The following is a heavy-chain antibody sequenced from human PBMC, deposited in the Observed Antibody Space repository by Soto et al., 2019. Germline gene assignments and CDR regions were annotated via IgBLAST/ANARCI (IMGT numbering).Heavy chain of an antibody. D-gene: IGHD3-16*02. V-gene: IGHV1-69*12. CDR1: GGTFGGYG. Sequence: QVQLEQSAAAVKKPGSSVKVSCRASGGTFGGYGLHWVRRAPGQGLEWMGCIVPLFAAANYAQRFQGRVTITGDASGGKLELHSLRPDDTAISFCAGGGTWYAPSGRSYHYTAKLDSWGQGTLVTVSS. CDR3: AGGGTWYAPSGRSYHYTAKLDS. CDR2: IVPLFAAA. J-gene: IGHJ4*02.